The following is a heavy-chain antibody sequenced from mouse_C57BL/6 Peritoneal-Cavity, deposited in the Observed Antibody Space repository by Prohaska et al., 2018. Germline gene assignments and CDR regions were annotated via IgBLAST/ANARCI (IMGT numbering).Heavy chain of an antibody. V-gene: IGHV5-17*01. J-gene: IGHJ3*01. CDR2: ISSGSSTS. Sequence: EVQLVESGGGLVKPGGSLKLSCAASGFTFSDYGMHWVRQAPEKGLEWVAYISSGSSTSYYADTVKGRFTISRDNAKNTLFLQTTSLRSEDTAMYYCARVHGSAWFAYWGQGTLVTVSA. CDR1: GFTFSDYG. CDR3: ARVHGSAWFAY.